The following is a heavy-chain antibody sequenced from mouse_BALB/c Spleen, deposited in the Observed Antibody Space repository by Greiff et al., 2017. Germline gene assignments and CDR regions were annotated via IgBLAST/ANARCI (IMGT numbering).Heavy chain of an antibody. Sequence: QVQLQQSGAELVRPGSSVKISCKASGYAFSSYWMNWVKQRPGQGLEWIGQIYPGDGDTNYNGKFKVKATLTADKSSSTAYMQLSSLTSEDSAVYFCASYGFYYAMDYWGQGTSVTVSS. J-gene: IGHJ4*01. V-gene: IGHV1-80*01. CDR3: ASYGFYYAMDY. CDR2: IYPGDGDT. CDR1: GYAFSSYW. D-gene: IGHD1-1*01.